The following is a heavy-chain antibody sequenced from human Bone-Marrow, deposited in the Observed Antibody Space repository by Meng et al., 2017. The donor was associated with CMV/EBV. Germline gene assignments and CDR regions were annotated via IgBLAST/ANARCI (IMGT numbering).Heavy chain of an antibody. CDR2: ISTSGITI. J-gene: IGHJ4*02. D-gene: IGHD2-15*01. V-gene: IGHV3-48*03. CDR3: AISSVVVVAADFDY. CDR1: GFTFSSFE. Sequence: GGSLRLSCAASGFTFSSFEMNWVRQAPGKGLEWISYISTSGITIDYADSVKGRFTVSRDNARNSLYLQMNSLRAEDTAVYYCAISSVVVVAADFDYWGRGTLVTVSS.